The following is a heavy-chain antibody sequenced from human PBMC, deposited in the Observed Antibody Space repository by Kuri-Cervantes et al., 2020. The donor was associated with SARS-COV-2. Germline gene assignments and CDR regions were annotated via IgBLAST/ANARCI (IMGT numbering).Heavy chain of an antibody. Sequence: GSLRPSCAASGFTFSSYGMHWIRQPPGKGLEWIGEINHSGSTNYNPSLKSRVTISVDTSKNQFSLKLSSVTAANTAVYYCARVDGYTLGFDYWGQGTLVTVSS. CDR1: GFTFSSYG. CDR2: INHSGST. CDR3: ARVDGYTLGFDY. V-gene: IGHV4-34*01. J-gene: IGHJ4*02. D-gene: IGHD5-24*01.